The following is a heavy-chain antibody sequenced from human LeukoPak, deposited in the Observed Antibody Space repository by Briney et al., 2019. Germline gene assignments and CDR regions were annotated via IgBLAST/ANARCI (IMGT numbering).Heavy chain of an antibody. CDR2: INYSGNT. V-gene: IGHV4-59*01. D-gene: IGHD6-19*01. CDR1: GGSISSYY. CDR3: ARSSGWSFFDC. J-gene: IGHJ4*02. Sequence: SQTLSLTCTVSGGSISSYYWSWIRQTPGKGLEWIGCINYSGNTDYSPSLKSRLTISVDTSKNQFSLRLRSVTAADTAVYYCARSSGWSFFDCWGQGSLVTVSS.